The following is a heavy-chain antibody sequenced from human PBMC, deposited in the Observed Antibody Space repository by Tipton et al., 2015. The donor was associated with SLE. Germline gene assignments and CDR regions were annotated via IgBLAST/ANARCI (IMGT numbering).Heavy chain of an antibody. CDR2: IYSSGST. CDR1: GGSISSGSYY. V-gene: IGHV4-61*02. CDR3: AREAKYSGSYYNWFDT. J-gene: IGHJ5*02. Sequence: TLSLTCTVSGGSISSGSYYWSWIRQPAGKGLEWIGRIYSSGSTNENLSLKSRVSISKDTSKNQFSLKLSSVTAADTAVYYCAREAKYSGSYYNWFDTWGQGTLVTVSS. D-gene: IGHD1-26*01.